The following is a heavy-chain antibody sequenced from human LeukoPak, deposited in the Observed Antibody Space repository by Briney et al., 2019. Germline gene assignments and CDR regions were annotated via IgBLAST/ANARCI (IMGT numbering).Heavy chain of an antibody. Sequence: PGASGKVSCKASGYTFTSYYMHWVRQAPGQGLEWMGIINPSGGSTSYAQKFQGRVTMTRDTSTSTVYMELSSLRSEDTAVYYCARDAGWLQFDYWGQGTLVTVSS. J-gene: IGHJ4*02. D-gene: IGHD5-24*01. CDR3: ARDAGWLQFDY. CDR1: GYTFTSYY. V-gene: IGHV1-46*01. CDR2: INPSGGST.